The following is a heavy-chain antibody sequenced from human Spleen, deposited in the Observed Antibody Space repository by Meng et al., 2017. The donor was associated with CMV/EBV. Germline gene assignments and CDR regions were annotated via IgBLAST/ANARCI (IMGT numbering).Heavy chain of an antibody. Sequence: SETLSLTCAVYGGSFSGHSCSWIRQPPGKGLEWIGEISHSRSTNYNPSLKSRVTTSLDTSKNQFSLKVSFVTAADTAVCQCARGLHSSSWYWFDPWGQGTLVTVSS. CDR1: GGSFSGHS. CDR3: ARGLHSSSWYWFDP. V-gene: IGHV4-34*01. J-gene: IGHJ5*02. CDR2: ISHSRST. D-gene: IGHD6-13*01.